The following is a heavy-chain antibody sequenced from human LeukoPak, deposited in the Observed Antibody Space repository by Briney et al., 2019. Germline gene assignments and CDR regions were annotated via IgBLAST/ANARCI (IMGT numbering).Heavy chain of an antibody. D-gene: IGHD3-22*01. CDR3: ARDGWFYYDSSDYSGFDY. J-gene: IGHJ4*02. CDR1: GYTFTSYY. CDR2: INPSGGSI. Sequence: ASVKVSCKASGYTFTSYYTHWVRQAPGQGLEWMGIINPSGGSINYAQKFQGRVTMTRDTSTSTVYMELSSLRSEDTAVYYCARDGWFYYDSSDYSGFDYWGQGTLVTVSS. V-gene: IGHV1-46*01.